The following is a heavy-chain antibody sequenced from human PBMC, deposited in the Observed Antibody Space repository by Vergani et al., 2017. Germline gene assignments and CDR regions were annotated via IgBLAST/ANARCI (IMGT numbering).Heavy chain of an antibody. D-gene: IGHD1-1*01. CDR1: GYSLTEDDL. V-gene: IGHV4-38-2*01. CDR2: LHHSETT. CDR3: ARHGISVAFFDY. Sequence: QVQLQESGPRLVKASEALSLTCRVSGYSLTEDDLWGWVRLTPGNKLEWIGTLHHSETTYYSPSLKSRATVSMDTSKNQFSLVLRSVTVADTAVYYCARHGISVAFFDYWGRGALVTVSS. J-gene: IGHJ4*02.